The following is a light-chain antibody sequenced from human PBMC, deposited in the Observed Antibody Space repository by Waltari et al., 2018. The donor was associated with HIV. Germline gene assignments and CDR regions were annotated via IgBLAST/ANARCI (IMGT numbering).Light chain of an antibody. CDR3: SSCAGSNNGV. Sequence: QSALTQPPSASGSPGQSVTISCTGTGSDVGGYNYVTWYQQHPGKAPKLMIYEVSKRPSGVPDRFSGSKSGNTASLTVSGLQAEDEADYYCSSCAGSNNGVFGGGTKLTVL. CDR1: GSDVGGYNY. CDR2: EVS. J-gene: IGLJ3*02. V-gene: IGLV2-8*01.